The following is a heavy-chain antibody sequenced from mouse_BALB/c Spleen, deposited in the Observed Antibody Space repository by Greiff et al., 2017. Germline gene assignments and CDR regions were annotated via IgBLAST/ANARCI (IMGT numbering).Heavy chain of an antibody. CDR3: ARKDYGSTDY. D-gene: IGHD1-1*01. CDR1: GFTFSSYT. Sequence: EVKLMESGGGLVQPGGSLKLSCAASGFTFSSYTMSWVRQTPEKRLEWVAYISSGGGSTYYPDTVKGRFTISRDNAKNTLYLQMSSLKSEDTAMYYCARKDYGSTDYWGQGTTLTVSS. J-gene: IGHJ2*01. CDR2: ISSGGGST. V-gene: IGHV5-12-2*01.